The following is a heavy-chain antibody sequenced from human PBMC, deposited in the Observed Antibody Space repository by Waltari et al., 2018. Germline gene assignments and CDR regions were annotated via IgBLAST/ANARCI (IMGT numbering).Heavy chain of an antibody. CDR1: GFTFSNYA. D-gene: IGHD6-19*01. CDR2: LTGSGGTT. CDR3: AKDTAWAVAAAFDI. Sequence: EVQLLESGGGLVQPGGSLRLSCAASGFTFSNYAMSWVRQAPGKGLEWVSALTGSGGTTYYADSVKGRFTISRDNSKNTLYLQVNSLRAEDTAVYYCAKDTAWAVAAAFDIWGQGTMVTVSS. J-gene: IGHJ3*02. V-gene: IGHV3-23*01.